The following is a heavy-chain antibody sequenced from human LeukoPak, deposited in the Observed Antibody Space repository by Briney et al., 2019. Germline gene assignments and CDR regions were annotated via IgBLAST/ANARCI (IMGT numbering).Heavy chain of an antibody. CDR2: ISGSGGST. D-gene: IGHD4-17*01. CDR1: GFTSSSYA. J-gene: IGHJ4*02. V-gene: IGHV3-23*01. CDR3: AKSPTHPRTFDY. Sequence: GGSLRLSCAASGFTSSSYAMSWVRQAPGKGLEWVSAISGSGGSTYYADSVKGRFTISRDNSKNTLYLQMNSLRAEDTAVYYCAKSPTHPRTFDYWGQGTLVTVSS.